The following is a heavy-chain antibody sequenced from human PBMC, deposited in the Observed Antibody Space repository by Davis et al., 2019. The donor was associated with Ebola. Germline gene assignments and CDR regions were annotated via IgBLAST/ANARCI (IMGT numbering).Heavy chain of an antibody. CDR1: GGSISSSSYY. V-gene: IGHV4-39*07. Sequence: PSETLSLTCTVSGGSISSSSYYWGWIRQPPGKGLEWIGSIYYSGSTYYNPSLKSRVTISVDTSKNQFSLKLSSVTAADTAVYYCARVHPPYYYMDVWGKRTTVTVSS. CDR2: IYYSGST. CDR3: ARVHPPYYYMDV. J-gene: IGHJ6*03.